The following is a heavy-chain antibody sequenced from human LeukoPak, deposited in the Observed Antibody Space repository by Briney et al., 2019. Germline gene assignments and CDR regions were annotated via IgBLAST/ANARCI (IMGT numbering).Heavy chain of an antibody. V-gene: IGHV3-48*04. CDR3: AREGASYDILTGPYPDAFDI. Sequence: PGGSLRLSCAASGFTFSHYAMNWVRQAPGKGLEWVSYISSSSTKISYADSVKGRFTVSRDNAKNSLYLQMNSLRAEDTAVYYCAREGASYDILTGPYPDAFDIWGQGTMVTVSS. J-gene: IGHJ3*02. D-gene: IGHD3-9*01. CDR1: GFTFSHYA. CDR2: ISSSSTKI.